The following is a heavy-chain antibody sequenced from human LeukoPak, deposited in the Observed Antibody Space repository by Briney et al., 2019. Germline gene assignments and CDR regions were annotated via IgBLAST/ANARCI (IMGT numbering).Heavy chain of an antibody. CDR1: YY. J-gene: IGHJ5*02. V-gene: IGHV4-59*01. Sequence: YYWSWIRQPPGKGLEWIGYIYYSGSTNYNPSLKSRVTISVDTSKNQFSLKLSSVTAADTAVYYCARSSRLAPGILRFDPWGQGTLVTVSS. CDR2: IYYSGST. D-gene: IGHD3-16*01. CDR3: ARSSRLAPGILRFDP.